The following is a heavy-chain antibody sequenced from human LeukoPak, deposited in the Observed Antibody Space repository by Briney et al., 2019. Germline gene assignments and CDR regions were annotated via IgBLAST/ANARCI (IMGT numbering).Heavy chain of an antibody. J-gene: IGHJ4*02. CDR2: INPNSGGT. CDR1: GYTFTGYY. CDR3: ARDKYYDYVWGSYRPDY. V-gene: IGHV1-2*06. D-gene: IGHD3-16*02. Sequence: GASVKVSCKASGYTFTGYYMHWVRQAPGQGLEWMGRINPNSGGTNYAQTFQGRVTMTRDTSISTAYMELSRLRYDDTAVYYCARDKYYDYVWGSYRPDYWGQGTLVTVSS.